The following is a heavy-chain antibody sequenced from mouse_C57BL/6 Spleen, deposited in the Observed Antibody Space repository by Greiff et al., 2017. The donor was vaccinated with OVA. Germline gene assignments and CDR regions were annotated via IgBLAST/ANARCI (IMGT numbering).Heavy chain of an antibody. CDR1: GYSFTDYY. D-gene: IGHD1-1*01. Sequence: VQLQQSGPELVKPGASVKISCKASGYSFTDYYMNWVKQSPEKSLEWIGEINPSTGGTTYNQKFKAKATLTVDKSSSTAYMQLKSLTSEDSAVYYCARRAVGYGSSYYFDYWGQGTTLTVSS. CDR3: ARRAVGYGSSYYFDY. J-gene: IGHJ2*01. V-gene: IGHV1-42*01. CDR2: INPSTGGT.